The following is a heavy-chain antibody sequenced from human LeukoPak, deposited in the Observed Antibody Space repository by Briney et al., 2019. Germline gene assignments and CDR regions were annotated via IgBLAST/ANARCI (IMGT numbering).Heavy chain of an antibody. D-gene: IGHD3-10*01. V-gene: IGHV1-8*01. Sequence: ASVKVSCKASGYTFTSYDINWVRQATGQGLEWMGWMNPNSGNTGYAQKFQGRVTMTRNTSISTAYMELSGLRSEDTAVYYCARGLKVRGVISAYYYMDVWGKGTTVTISS. CDR1: GYTFTSYD. CDR2: MNPNSGNT. CDR3: ARGLKVRGVISAYYYMDV. J-gene: IGHJ6*03.